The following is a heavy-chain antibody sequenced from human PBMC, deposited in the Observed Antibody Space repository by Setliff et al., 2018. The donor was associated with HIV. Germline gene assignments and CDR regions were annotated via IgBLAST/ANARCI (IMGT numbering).Heavy chain of an antibody. V-gene: IGHV4-59*01. CDR1: GASIPGYY. CDR3: AWARDDDICTGYYPHYFDY. Sequence: PSETLSLTCTVSGASIPGYYWSWIRQPPGKGLEWIGYIYYSGSTNYNPSLKSRVTLSVDTSKNQFSLKLSSVTAADTAVYYCAWARDDDICTGYYPHYFDYWGQGTLVTVSS. J-gene: IGHJ4*02. CDR2: IYYSGST. D-gene: IGHD3-9*01.